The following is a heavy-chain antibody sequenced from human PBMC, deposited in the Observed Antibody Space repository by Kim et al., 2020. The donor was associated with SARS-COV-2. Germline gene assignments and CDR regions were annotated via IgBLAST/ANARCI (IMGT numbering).Heavy chain of an antibody. V-gene: IGHV1-69*01. J-gene: IGHJ4*02. D-gene: IGHD1-26*01. CDR3: ARGEYSGSYYDY. Sequence: NYAQKFQGRVTITADESTSTAYMELSSLRSEDTAVYYCARGEYSGSYYDYWGQGTLVTVSS.